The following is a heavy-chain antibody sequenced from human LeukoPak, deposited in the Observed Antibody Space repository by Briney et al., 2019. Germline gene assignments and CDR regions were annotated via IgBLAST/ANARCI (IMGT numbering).Heavy chain of an antibody. CDR1: GYTFSSCD. Sequence: ASVKVSCKASGYTFSSCDINWVRQATGQGLEWKGWMNPNSGNTVYAQKFQGRVTITRNTSISTAYMELSSLRSEDTAVYYCARFITMIVVVLLWGYYFDYWGQGTLVTVSS. J-gene: IGHJ4*02. CDR2: MNPNSGNT. V-gene: IGHV1-8*03. D-gene: IGHD3-22*01. CDR3: ARFITMIVVVLLWGYYFDY.